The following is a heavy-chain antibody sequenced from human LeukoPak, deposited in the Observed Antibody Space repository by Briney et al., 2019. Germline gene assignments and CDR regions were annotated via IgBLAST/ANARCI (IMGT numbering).Heavy chain of an antibody. CDR3: AKDWGGGWSFDY. Sequence: GGSLRLSCAASGFTFNRNAISWVRQAPGKGLEWVALVRGGGVTTYADSVRGRFTISRDNAKNSLYLQMNSLRTEDTALYYCAKDWGGGWSFDYWGLGTLVTVSS. J-gene: IGHJ4*02. CDR2: VRGGGVTT. CDR1: GFTFNRNA. V-gene: IGHV3-43*02. D-gene: IGHD6-19*01.